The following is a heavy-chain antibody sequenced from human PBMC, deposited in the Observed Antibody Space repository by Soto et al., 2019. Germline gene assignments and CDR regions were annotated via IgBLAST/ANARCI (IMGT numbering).Heavy chain of an antibody. V-gene: IGHV4-59*11. D-gene: IGHD2-2*01. CDR3: ALKGPTRYNYYGFDV. CDR2: IYYTGAT. Sequence: ASETLSLTCTVSSGSISSLYWTWIRQPPGKGLEWIGHIYYTGATDYNPSLKSRVSISVDTSRNQFSLKLSSVTAADTAVYYCALKGPTRYNYYGFDVWGQGTTVTVSS. J-gene: IGHJ6*01. CDR1: SGSISSLY.